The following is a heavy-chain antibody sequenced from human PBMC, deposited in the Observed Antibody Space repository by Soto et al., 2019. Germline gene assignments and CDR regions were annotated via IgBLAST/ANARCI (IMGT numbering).Heavy chain of an antibody. J-gene: IGHJ5*02. V-gene: IGHV1-2*04. CDR3: ARGGAAAGTNWFDP. CDR2: INPNSGGT. D-gene: IGHD6-13*01. CDR1: GYTFTGYY. Sequence: AASVKVSCKASGYTFTGYYMHWVRQAPGQGLEWMGWINPNSGGTNYAQKFQGWVTMTRDTSISTAYMELSRLRSDDTAVYYCARGGAAAGTNWFDPWGQGTLVTVSS.